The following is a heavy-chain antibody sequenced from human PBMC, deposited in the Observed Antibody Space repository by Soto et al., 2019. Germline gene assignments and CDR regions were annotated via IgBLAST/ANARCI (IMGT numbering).Heavy chain of an antibody. J-gene: IGHJ5*02. Sequence: QVQLVQSGAEVKTPGSSVRVSCKASGGTFNSFSIDWVRQAPGHGFEWMGGIIPMSGRPNYAQRFQGRVTFSADKSTNTVYMEVNSLTYEDTAVYYCTRRGPQSANWFDPWGQGTLVTVSS. V-gene: IGHV1-69*06. CDR3: TRRGPQSANWFDP. CDR1: GGTFNSFS. CDR2: IIPMSGRP.